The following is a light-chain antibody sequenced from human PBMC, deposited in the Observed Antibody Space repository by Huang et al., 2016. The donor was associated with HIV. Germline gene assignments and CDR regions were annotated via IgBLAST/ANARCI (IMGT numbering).Light chain of an antibody. Sequence: IQLTQSPSSLSASVGDRVTITCRASQCIRTYLAWYQQRPGKAPKRLIHASSTLRSGVSERFSGTGSGTDFTLTISNLQVEDFATYYCQQLKSYPYTFGQGTTLGLK. V-gene: IGKV1-9*01. CDR1: QCIRTY. CDR3: QQLKSYPYT. J-gene: IGKJ2*01. CDR2: ASS.